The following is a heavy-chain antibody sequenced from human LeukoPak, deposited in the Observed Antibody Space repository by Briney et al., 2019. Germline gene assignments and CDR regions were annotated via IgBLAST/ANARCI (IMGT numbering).Heavy chain of an antibody. CDR1: GFTVSSVY. V-gene: IGHV3-53*01. Sequence: GGSLRLSCAASGFTVSSVYMSWVRDAPGKGLEWVSLIYSVGTTYYADSVKGRFIISRDDSKNTLYLQMNSLRAEDTAVYYCARGQPYYYDSRGYSVPHDWGQGTLVTVSS. D-gene: IGHD3-22*01. CDR2: IYSVGTT. CDR3: ARGQPYYYDSRGYSVPHD. J-gene: IGHJ4*02.